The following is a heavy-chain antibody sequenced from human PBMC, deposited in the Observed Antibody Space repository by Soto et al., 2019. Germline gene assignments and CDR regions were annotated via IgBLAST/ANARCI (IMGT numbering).Heavy chain of an antibody. Sequence: SETLSLTCTVSGASISSYYCSWIRQPPGKGLEWIGYIYYSGSTNYNPSLKSRVTISVDTSKNQFSLKLSSVTAADTAVYYCASAAVAGSPYFDYWGQGTLVTVSS. V-gene: IGHV4-59*01. CDR1: GASISSYY. CDR3: ASAAVAGSPYFDY. J-gene: IGHJ4*02. D-gene: IGHD6-19*01. CDR2: IYYSGST.